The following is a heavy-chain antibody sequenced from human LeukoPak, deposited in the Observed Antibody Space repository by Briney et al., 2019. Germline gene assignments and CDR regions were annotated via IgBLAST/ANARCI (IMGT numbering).Heavy chain of an antibody. Sequence: GGSLRRSCAASGFTFSTLGMNWVRQAPGKGLEWVSHISSISDTIKYADSVKGRFTISRDNDKNLLYLQMNSLRADDTAVYYCAREWDFWGQGTLVTVSS. CDR1: GFTFSTLG. V-gene: IGHV3-48*01. CDR2: ISSISDTI. J-gene: IGHJ4*02. CDR3: AREWDF.